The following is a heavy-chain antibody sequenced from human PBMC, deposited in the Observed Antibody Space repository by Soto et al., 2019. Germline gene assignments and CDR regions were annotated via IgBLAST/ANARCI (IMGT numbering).Heavy chain of an antibody. J-gene: IGHJ6*02. D-gene: IGHD4-17*01. CDR2: IRTIAYGGTT. Sequence: EVQLVESGGGLVQPGRSLRLSCTPSGFTFGDYAMSWVRQAPGKGLEWVGFIRTIAYGGTTEYAESVKGRFTITRDDFKSIAYLQMNSMKSEDTAVYYCARRHLDYGDYYCGMDVWGQGTTVTVSS. V-gene: IGHV3-49*04. CDR3: ARRHLDYGDYYCGMDV. CDR1: GFTFGDYA.